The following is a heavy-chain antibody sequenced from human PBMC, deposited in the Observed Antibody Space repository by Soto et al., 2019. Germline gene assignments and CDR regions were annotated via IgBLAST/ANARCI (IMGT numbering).Heavy chain of an antibody. J-gene: IGHJ4*02. V-gene: IGHV3-23*01. CDR2: ISGSGGST. D-gene: IGHD1-1*01. CDR1: GFTFSSYA. Sequence: PGGSLRLSCAASGFTFSSYAMSWVRQAPGKGLEWVSAISGSGGSTYYADSVKGRFTISRDNSKNTLYLQMNSLRAEDTAVYYCSGNKAVQRRLFDYWGQGTLVTVSS. CDR3: SGNKAVQRRLFDY.